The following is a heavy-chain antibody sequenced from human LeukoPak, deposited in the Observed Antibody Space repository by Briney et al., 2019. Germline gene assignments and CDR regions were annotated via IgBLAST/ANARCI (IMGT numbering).Heavy chain of an antibody. CDR3: AKQKGSGWYTEYFQH. V-gene: IGHV3-23*01. D-gene: IGHD6-19*01. J-gene: IGHJ1*01. CDR1: GFTFSSYA. CDR2: ISGSGGST. Sequence: GGSLRLSCAASGFTFSSYAMSWVRQAPGKGLEWVSAISGSGGSTYYADSVKGRFTISRDNSKNTLYRQMNSLRAEDTAVYYCAKQKGSGWYTEYFQHWGQGTLVTVSS.